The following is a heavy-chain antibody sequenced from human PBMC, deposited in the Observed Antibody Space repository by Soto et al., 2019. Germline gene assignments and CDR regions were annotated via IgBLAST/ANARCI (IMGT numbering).Heavy chain of an antibody. CDR3: ARGLGDSSGYYYYYYYMDV. CDR2: IYYSGST. D-gene: IGHD3-22*01. V-gene: IGHV4-59*08. J-gene: IGHJ6*03. CDR1: GGSISSYY. Sequence: SETLSLTCTVSGGSISSYYWSWIRQPPGKGLEWIGYIYYSGSTNYNPSLKSRVTISVDTSKNQFSLKLSSVTAADTAVYYCARGLGDSSGYYYYYYYMDVWGKGTTVTVSS.